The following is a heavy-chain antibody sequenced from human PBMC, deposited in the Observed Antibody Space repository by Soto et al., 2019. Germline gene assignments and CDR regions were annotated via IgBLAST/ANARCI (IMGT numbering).Heavy chain of an antibody. V-gene: IGHV4-59*01. D-gene: IGHD2-21*02. Sequence: PSETLSLTCTVSGGSISSYYWSWIRQPPGKGLEWIGNVHYSGITNYNPSLESRVTISVDTSKNQFSLKLNSVTAADTAVYYCARDLWGYCGTDCYPLDVWGQGTTVTVSS. CDR1: GGSISSYY. J-gene: IGHJ6*02. CDR3: ARDLWGYCGTDCYPLDV. CDR2: VHYSGIT.